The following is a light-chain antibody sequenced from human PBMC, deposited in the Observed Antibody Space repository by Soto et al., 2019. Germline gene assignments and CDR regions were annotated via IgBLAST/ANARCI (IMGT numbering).Light chain of an antibody. J-gene: IGLJ1*01. CDR2: EVN. Sequence: QSALTQPPSASGSPGQSVTISCTGTSSDVGGYKYVSWYQQHPGKAPKLMIFEVNKRPSGVPDRFSGSKSGNTASLTVSGRQAEDDADYYCSSYEGINNLGVFGTGTKVTVL. V-gene: IGLV2-8*01. CDR3: SSYEGINNLGV. CDR1: SSDVGGYKY.